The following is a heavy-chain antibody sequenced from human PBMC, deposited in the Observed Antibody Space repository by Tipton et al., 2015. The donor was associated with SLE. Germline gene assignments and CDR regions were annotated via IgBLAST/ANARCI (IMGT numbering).Heavy chain of an antibody. D-gene: IGHD1-26*01. CDR2: INPTRGDT. CDR3: ARVELRSWAFDY. J-gene: IGHJ4*02. V-gene: IGHV1-2*06. CDR1: GFNIRDYA. Sequence: QLVQSGAEVKKPGASVKVSCEASGFNIRDYAIHWVRQAPGQGLEWVGRINPTRGDTNYAQKFQGRVTMTRDTSINTAYMELRRLSSDDTAVYYCARVELRSWAFDYWGQGTLVTVSS.